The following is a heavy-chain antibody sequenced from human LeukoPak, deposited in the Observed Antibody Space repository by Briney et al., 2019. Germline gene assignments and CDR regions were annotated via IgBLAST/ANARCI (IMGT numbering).Heavy chain of an antibody. V-gene: IGHV3-64*01. CDR2: ISSNGGST. J-gene: IGHJ4*02. D-gene: IGHD1-7*01. Sequence: GGSLRLSCAASGFTFSSYAMHWVRQAPGKGLEYVSAISSNGGSTYYANSVKGRFTISRDNSKNTLYLQMGSLRAEDMAEYYCARVNWNSGFDYWGQGTLVTVSS. CDR3: ARVNWNSGFDY. CDR1: GFTFSSYA.